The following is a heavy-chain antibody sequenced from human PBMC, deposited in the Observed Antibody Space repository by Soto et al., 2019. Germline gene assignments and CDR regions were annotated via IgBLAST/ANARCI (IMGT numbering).Heavy chain of an antibody. J-gene: IGHJ4*02. CDR2: ISYDGSNK. CDR3: AREWNSNYPKGPFDY. D-gene: IGHD4-4*01. V-gene: IGHV3-30-3*01. Sequence: GGSLRLSCAASGFTFSSYAMHWVRQAPGKGLEWVAVISYDGSNKYYADSVKGRFTISRDNSKNTLYLQMNSLRAEDTAVYYCAREWNSNYPKGPFDYWGQGTLVTVSS. CDR1: GFTFSSYA.